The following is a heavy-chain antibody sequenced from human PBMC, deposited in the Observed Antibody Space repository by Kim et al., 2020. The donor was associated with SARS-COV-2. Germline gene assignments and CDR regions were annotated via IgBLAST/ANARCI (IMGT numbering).Heavy chain of an antibody. J-gene: IGHJ4*02. V-gene: IGHV1-69*01. CDR2: A. D-gene: IGHD3-3*01. CDR3: ARYQSGYIDY. Sequence: ATYAQKFQGRVTITADESTSTAYMELSSLRSEDTAVYYCARYQSGYIDYWGQGTLVTVSS.